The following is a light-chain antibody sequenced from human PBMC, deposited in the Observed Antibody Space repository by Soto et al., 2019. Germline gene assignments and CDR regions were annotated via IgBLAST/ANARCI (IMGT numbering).Light chain of an antibody. CDR2: EVS. CDR3: SSYTSSNTYV. J-gene: IGLJ1*01. CDR1: SSDVGGYNY. Sequence: QSALTQPASVSGSPGQSITISCTGTSSDVGGYNYVSWYQQHPGKAPKLIIYEVSNRPSGVSNRFSGSKSDNTAYLTISGLQAEDEADYYCSSYTSSNTYVFGTGTKVTVL. V-gene: IGLV2-14*01.